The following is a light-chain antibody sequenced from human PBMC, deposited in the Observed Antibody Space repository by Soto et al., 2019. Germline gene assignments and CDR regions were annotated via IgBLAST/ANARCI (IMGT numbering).Light chain of an antibody. J-gene: IGKJ2*01. V-gene: IGKV1-5*03. CDR3: QQYNSYSYT. CDR1: QSISNT. CDR2: NAS. Sequence: DIVMTQSPSTLSASLGDSVTITCRASQSISNTLAWYQQKPGQAPKLLIYNASTLASGVPSRFSGSGSGTEFTLTISSLQPDDFAAYFCQQYNSYSYTFGQGTKLDIK.